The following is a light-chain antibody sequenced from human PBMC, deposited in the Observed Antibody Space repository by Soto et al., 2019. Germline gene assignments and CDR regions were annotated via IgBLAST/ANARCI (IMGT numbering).Light chain of an antibody. V-gene: IGLV1-40*01. CDR2: GNS. Sequence: QSVLTQPPSVSGAARQRVTISCTGSSSNIGAGYDVHWYQQLPGTAPKLLIYGNSNRPSGVPDRFSGSKSGTSASLAITGLQAEDEADYYCQSYDSSLSGSKVFGGGTKLTVL. CDR1: SSNIGAGYD. CDR3: QSYDSSLSGSKV. J-gene: IGLJ2*01.